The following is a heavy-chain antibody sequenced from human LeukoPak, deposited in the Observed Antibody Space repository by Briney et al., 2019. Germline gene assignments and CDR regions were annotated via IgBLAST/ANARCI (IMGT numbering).Heavy chain of an antibody. CDR3: ARRSAAKDAFDI. Sequence: GGSLRLSCAASGFTFSSYAMHWVRQAPGKGLEWVAVISYDGSNKYYADSVKGRFTISRDNAKNTLYLQMNSLRAEDTAVYYCARRSAAKDAFDIWGQGTMVTVSS. CDR2: ISYDGSNK. V-gene: IGHV3-30*04. CDR1: GFTFSSYA. D-gene: IGHD6-25*01. J-gene: IGHJ3*02.